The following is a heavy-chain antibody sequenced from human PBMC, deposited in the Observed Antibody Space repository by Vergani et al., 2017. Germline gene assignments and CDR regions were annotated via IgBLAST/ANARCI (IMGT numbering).Heavy chain of an antibody. Sequence: QVRLQESGPGLVKPSETLSLTCSVSGGSITSSSYYWGWIRQPPGKGLEWIGNIYHSGGAYYNPSLKSRVTMSVDTSKNQFSLKLSSVTAADTAVYYCAREYSSSVGFLAYWGQGTLVTVSS. CDR1: GGSITSSSYY. CDR2: IYHSGGA. V-gene: IGHV4-39*07. CDR3: AREYSSSVGFLAY. J-gene: IGHJ4*02. D-gene: IGHD6-6*01.